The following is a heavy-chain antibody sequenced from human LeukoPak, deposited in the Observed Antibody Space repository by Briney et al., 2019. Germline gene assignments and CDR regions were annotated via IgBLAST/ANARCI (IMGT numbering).Heavy chain of an antibody. Sequence: ASVKASCKASGGTFSSYAISWVRQAPGQGLEWMGRIIPIFGTANYAQKFQGRVTITTDESTSTAYMELSSLRSEDTAVYYCARDEYYYDSSGYPGGWGQGTLVTVSS. CDR1: GGTFSSYA. CDR2: IIPIFGTA. CDR3: ARDEYYYDSSGYPGG. J-gene: IGHJ4*02. V-gene: IGHV1-69*05. D-gene: IGHD3-22*01.